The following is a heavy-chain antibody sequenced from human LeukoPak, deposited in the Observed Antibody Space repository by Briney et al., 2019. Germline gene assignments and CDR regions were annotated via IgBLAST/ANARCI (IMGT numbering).Heavy chain of an antibody. CDR1: GYXFSSYW. Sequence: GESLKISCKWSGYXFSSYWISWVRQMPGKGLEWKGVMIPRDSRTTYSPSFQDQVTISADKSISPAYLQWTSLKASDTAMYYCARHLSDITSSPNYWGPGTLVTVSS. V-gene: IGHV5-51*01. CDR2: MIPRDSRT. J-gene: IGHJ4*02. D-gene: IGHD2-2*01. CDR3: ARHLSDITSSPNY.